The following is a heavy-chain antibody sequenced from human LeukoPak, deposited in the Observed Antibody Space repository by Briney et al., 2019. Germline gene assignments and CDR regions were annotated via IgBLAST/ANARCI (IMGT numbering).Heavy chain of an antibody. CDR2: ISYDGTNK. D-gene: IGHD3-10*01. J-gene: IGHJ4*02. V-gene: IGHV3-30*18. CDR1: GFTFSNFG. Sequence: GRSLRLSCAASGFTFSNFGMYWVRQAPGKGLEWVAVISYDGTNKYYADSVKGRSTLSRDNAQNTLYLQMNSLRPEDTAIYYCAKKATGGSGKGRFDYWGQGTLVTVSS. CDR3: AKKATGGSGKGRFDY.